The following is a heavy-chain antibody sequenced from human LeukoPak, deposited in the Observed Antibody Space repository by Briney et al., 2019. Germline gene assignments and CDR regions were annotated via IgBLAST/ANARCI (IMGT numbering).Heavy chain of an antibody. V-gene: IGHV5-51*01. CDR2: IYPGDSDT. CDR3: ARHASGGNSYYLDY. D-gene: IGHD1-26*01. Sequence: GESLKISCKASAYSFTTYWIGWVRQMPGKGLEWMGIIYPGDSDTRYNPSLQGQVTISADKSNSTAYLQWSSLKASDTAIYYCARHASGGNSYYLDYWGQGTLVTVSS. J-gene: IGHJ4*02. CDR1: AYSFTTYW.